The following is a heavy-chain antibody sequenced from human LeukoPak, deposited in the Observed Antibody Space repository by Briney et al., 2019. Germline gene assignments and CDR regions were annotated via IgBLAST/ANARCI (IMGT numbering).Heavy chain of an antibody. CDR1: GYTFTSYD. CDR2: MNPNSGNT. Sequence: ASVKVSCKASGYTFTSYDINWVRQATGQGLEWMGWMNPNSGNTGYAQKFQGRVTMTRNTSISTAYMELSSLRSEDTAVYYCARGSDSSSWYLISRSSYYYYYYMDVWGKGTTVTVSS. CDR3: ARGSDSSSWYLISRSSYYYYYYMDV. J-gene: IGHJ6*03. V-gene: IGHV1-8*01. D-gene: IGHD6-13*01.